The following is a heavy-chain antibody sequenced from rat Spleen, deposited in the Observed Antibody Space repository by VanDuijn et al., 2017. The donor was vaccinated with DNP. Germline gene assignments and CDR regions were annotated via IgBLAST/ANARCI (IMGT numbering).Heavy chain of an antibody. CDR2: ISYSGST. J-gene: IGHJ2*01. CDR3: ARDHYSAPPFDY. CDR1: GYSITSTY. D-gene: IGHD1-1*01. V-gene: IGHV3-1*01. Sequence: EVQLQESGPGLVKPSQSLSLTCSVTGYSITSTYWGWIRKFPGNKMEWIGHISYSGSTRYHPSLKSRISITRDTSKNQFFLQLNSVTTEDTATYYCARDHYSAPPFDYWGQGVMVTVSS.